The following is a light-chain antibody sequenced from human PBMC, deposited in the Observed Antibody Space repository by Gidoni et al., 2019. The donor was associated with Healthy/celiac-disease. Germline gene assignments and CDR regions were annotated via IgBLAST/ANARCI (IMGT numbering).Light chain of an antibody. CDR2: GAS. V-gene: IGKV3-15*01. CDR3: QQYNSWPPRFT. CDR1: QSVSSN. Sequence: EIVMTQSPANLSVSPGERATLPCRASQSVSSNLAWYQQKPGQAPRLLIYGASTRATGIPARFSGSGSGTEFTLTISSLQSEDFAVYYCQQYNSWPPRFTFGPGTKVDIK. J-gene: IGKJ3*01.